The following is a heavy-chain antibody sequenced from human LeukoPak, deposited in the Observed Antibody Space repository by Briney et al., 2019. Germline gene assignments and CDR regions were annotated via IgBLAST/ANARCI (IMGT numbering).Heavy chain of an antibody. CDR3: ARDRDIVVDRGWFDL. J-gene: IGHJ5*02. Sequence: SETLSLTCAVYGGSFSTYYWSWIRQPPGKRLEWIGEINHSGSTNYNPPLKSRVTISVDTSKNQFSLMLSSVTAADTAVYYCARDRDIVVDRGWFDLWGQGTLVTVSS. CDR1: GGSFSTYY. CDR2: INHSGST. V-gene: IGHV4-34*01. D-gene: IGHD2-15*01.